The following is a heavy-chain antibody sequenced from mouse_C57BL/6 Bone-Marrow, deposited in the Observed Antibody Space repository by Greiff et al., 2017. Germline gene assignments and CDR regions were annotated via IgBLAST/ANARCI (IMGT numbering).Heavy chain of an antibody. Sequence: EVQLQQSGAELVRPGASVKLSCTASGFNIKDDYIHWVKQRPEQGLEWIGWIDPEIGDTAYASKFQGKATITSDTSSNTAYLQISSLTSEDTAVYYCSSFDGNYFDFWGQGTPLTVAS. CDR2: IDPEIGDT. D-gene: IGHD2-3*01. CDR1: GFNIKDDY. V-gene: IGHV14-4*01. CDR3: SSFDGNYFDF. J-gene: IGHJ2*01.